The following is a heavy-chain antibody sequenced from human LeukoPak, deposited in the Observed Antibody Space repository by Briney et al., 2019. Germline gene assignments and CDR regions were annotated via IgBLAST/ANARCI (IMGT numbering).Heavy chain of an antibody. J-gene: IGHJ4*02. CDR3: ARDRMVRDGFEY. CDR1: GFTFSSYS. D-gene: IGHD3-10*01. Sequence: AGGSLRLSCAASGFTFSSYSMNWVRQAPGKGLEWVSFISSSSSYIYYADSVKGRFTISRDNAKNSLYLQMNSLRAEDTAVYYCARDRMVRDGFEYWGQGTLVTVSS. V-gene: IGHV3-21*01. CDR2: ISSSSSYI.